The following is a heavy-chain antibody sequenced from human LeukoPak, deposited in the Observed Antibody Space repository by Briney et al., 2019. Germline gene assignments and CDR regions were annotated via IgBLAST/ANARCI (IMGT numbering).Heavy chain of an antibody. CDR1: GFTFSSYW. CDR3: ARETCSGGSCYYYYGMDV. CDR2: IYSGGST. J-gene: IGHJ6*02. Sequence: PGGSLRLSYAASGFTFSSYWMSWVRQAPGKGLEWVSVIYSGGSTYYADSVKGRFTISRDNSKNTLYLQMNSLRAEDTAVYYCARETCSGGSCYYYYGMDVWGQGTTVTVSS. D-gene: IGHD2-15*01. V-gene: IGHV3-53*01.